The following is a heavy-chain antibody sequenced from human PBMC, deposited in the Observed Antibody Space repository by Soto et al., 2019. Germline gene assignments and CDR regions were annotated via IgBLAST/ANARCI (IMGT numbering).Heavy chain of an antibody. D-gene: IGHD3-10*01. CDR2: ISGSGGST. CDR3: AKASPRFLSAYYFDY. V-gene: IGHV3-23*01. CDR1: GFTFSSYA. J-gene: IGHJ4*02. Sequence: GGSLRLSCAASGFTFSSYAMSWVRQAPGKGLEWVSAISGSGGSTYYADSGKGRFTISRDNSKNTLYLQMNSLRAEDTAVYYCAKASPRFLSAYYFDYWGQGTLVTVSS.